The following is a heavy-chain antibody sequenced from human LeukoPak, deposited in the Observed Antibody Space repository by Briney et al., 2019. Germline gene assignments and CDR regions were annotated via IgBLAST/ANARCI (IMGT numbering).Heavy chain of an antibody. Sequence: ASVKVSCKASGYTFINYGINWVRQAPGQGLEWMGWISAYNGNTNYAQSLQGRVTMTTDTSTSTVYMEMRSLTSDDTAVYYCARGSAFDIWGQGTMVTVSS. J-gene: IGHJ3*02. CDR1: GYTFINYG. CDR2: ISAYNGNT. V-gene: IGHV1-18*01. CDR3: ARGSAFDI.